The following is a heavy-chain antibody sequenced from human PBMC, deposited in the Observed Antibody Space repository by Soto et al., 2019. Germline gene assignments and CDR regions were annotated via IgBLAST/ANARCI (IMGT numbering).Heavy chain of an antibody. CDR2: IFYSGST. D-gene: IGHD5-12*01. J-gene: IGHJ4*02. Sequence: QVQLQESGPGLVKPSETMSLTCTVSGCSVSSGSYYWSWIRQPPGKGLEWIGYIFYSGSTNYNPSLKSGVTISVDTSKNQFSLKLSSVTAADTAVYYCARNVVDSGYVLTADNLGPRPLVTVSA. V-gene: IGHV4-61*01. CDR3: ARNVVDSGYVLTADN. CDR1: GCSVSSGSYY.